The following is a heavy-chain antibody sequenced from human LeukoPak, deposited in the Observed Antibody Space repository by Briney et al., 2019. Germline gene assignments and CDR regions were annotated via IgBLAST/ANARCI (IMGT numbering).Heavy chain of an antibody. CDR1: AYSISSGYY. D-gene: IGHD2-2*03. CDR2: VYHSGTT. V-gene: IGHV4-38-2*02. J-gene: IGHJ4*02. Sequence: PSETLSLTCTVSAYSISSGYYWGWIRQSPGKGLEWIGSVYHSGTTDYNPSLKSRVSISVDTSKNQFSLKMYSVTAADTAVYYCARDGSTRDFVYWGQGTLVTVSS. CDR3: ARDGSTRDFVY.